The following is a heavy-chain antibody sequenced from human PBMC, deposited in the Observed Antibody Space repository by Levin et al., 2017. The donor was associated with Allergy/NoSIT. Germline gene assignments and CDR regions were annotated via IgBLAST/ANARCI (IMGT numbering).Heavy chain of an antibody. CDR2: ISYDGSNK. D-gene: IGHD3-9*01. CDR3: ARGGEVFDWLLWPFDY. CDR1: GFTFNSFA. Sequence: GGSLRLSCAASGFTFNSFAMHWVRQAPGKGREWVAVISYDGSNKYYADSVKGRFTISRDNSKNTLYLQMNSLRAEDTAVYYCARGGEVFDWLLWPFDYWGQGTLVTVSS. V-gene: IGHV3-30-3*01. J-gene: IGHJ4*02.